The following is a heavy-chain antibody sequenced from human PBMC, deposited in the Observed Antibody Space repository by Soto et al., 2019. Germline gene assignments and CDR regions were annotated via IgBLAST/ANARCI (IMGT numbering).Heavy chain of an antibody. J-gene: IGHJ4*01. D-gene: IGHD3-22*01. Sequence: PGGSLRLSCPASGFTFSSYWMSWVRQAPGKGLEWVANIKQDGSEKYYVDSVKGRFTISRDNAKNSLYLQMNSLRAEDTAVYYCARDRYYYDSSGYSYWGHGTLVTVSS. CDR1: GFTFSSYW. V-gene: IGHV3-7*05. CDR2: IKQDGSEK. CDR3: ARDRYYYDSSGYSY.